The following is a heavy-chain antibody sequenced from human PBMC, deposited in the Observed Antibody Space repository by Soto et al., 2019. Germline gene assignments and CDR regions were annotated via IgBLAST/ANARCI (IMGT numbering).Heavy chain of an antibody. Sequence: QVQLVQSGAEVKKPGASVKVSCKASGYTFTSYGISWVRQAPGQGLEWMGGIIPIFGTANYAQKFQGRVTITADESTSTAYMELSSLRSEDTAVYYCARDAEHYYDSSGMSDYWGQGTLVTVSS. D-gene: IGHD3-22*01. CDR2: IIPIFGTA. J-gene: IGHJ4*02. CDR3: ARDAEHYYDSSGMSDY. V-gene: IGHV1-69*13. CDR1: GYTFTSYG.